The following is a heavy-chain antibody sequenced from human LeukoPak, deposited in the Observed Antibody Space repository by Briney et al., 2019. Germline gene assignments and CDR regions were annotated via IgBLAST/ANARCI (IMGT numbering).Heavy chain of an antibody. J-gene: IGHJ5*02. Sequence: GGSLSLSCAASGFTFSSYWMSRVRQAPRKGLEWVANMKQDGSEKYYVDSVKGRFTISRDNAKNSLYLQMNSLRAEDTAVYYCARVWSSSWYKRGFDPWGQGTLVTVSS. CDR3: ARVWSSSWYKRGFDP. CDR2: MKQDGSEK. V-gene: IGHV3-7*01. D-gene: IGHD6-13*01. CDR1: GFTFSSYW.